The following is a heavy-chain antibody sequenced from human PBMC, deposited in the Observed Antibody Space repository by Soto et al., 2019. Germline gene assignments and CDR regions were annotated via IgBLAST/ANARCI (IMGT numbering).Heavy chain of an antibody. Sequence: EVQLVESGGGLVQPGGSLRLSCAASGFTVSSNYMSWVRQAPGKGLEWVSVIYSGGSGSTYYADSVKGRFTISRDISKYTVYLQMNSVRGEDTAVYYCARDGSSRPTEYWGQGHLVTVSS. CDR1: GFTVSSNY. D-gene: IGHD3-10*01. J-gene: IGHJ4*02. V-gene: IGHV3-66*01. CDR3: ARDGSSRPTEY. CDR2: IYSGGSGST.